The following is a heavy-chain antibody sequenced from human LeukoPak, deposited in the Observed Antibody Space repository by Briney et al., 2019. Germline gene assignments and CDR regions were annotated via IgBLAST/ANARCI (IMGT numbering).Heavy chain of an antibody. CDR1: GITLSNYG. J-gene: IGHJ4*02. CDR2: ISERGGST. CDR3: AKRGIVIRAVIIIGFHKEAYYFDY. Sequence: GGSLRLSCVVSGITLSNYGMSWVRQAPGKGLEWVSGISERGGSTNYADSVKGRFIISRDTSKNTVYLQMNSLRVEDTAVYFCAKRGIVIRAVIIIGFHKEAYYFDYWGQGILVSVSS. V-gene: IGHV3-23*01. D-gene: IGHD3-10*01.